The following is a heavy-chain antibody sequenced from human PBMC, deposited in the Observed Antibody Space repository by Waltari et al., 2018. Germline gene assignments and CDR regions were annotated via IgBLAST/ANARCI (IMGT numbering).Heavy chain of an antibody. CDR2: IVPVLQMT. CDR3: ALSPQQLLAFDF. CDR1: GATFNRYA. D-gene: IGHD6-13*01. J-gene: IGHJ3*01. V-gene: IGHV1-69*04. Sequence: QVQVMQSGAEMKQPGSSVKVPCPVSGATFNRYAVSWVRQAPGQGLEWMGRIVPVLQMTNYAQRFRGRITLTASTSATTAFMDLSGLRSEDTAVYYCALSPQQLLAFDFWGQGTMVTVSS.